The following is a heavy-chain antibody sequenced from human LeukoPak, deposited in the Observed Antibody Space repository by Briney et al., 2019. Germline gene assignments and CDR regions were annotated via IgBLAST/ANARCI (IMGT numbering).Heavy chain of an antibody. V-gene: IGHV1-18*01. CDR3: ASDVGYCSSTSCYGLYY. CDR1: GYTFTSYG. D-gene: IGHD2-2*01. CDR2: ISAYNGHT. Sequence: GASVKVSCKASGYTFTSYGISWVRQAPGQGLEWVGWISAYNGHTKYPQKLQGRVTMTTDTSTTTAYMELRSLRSDDTAVYYCASDVGYCSSTSCYGLYYWGQGTLVTVSS. J-gene: IGHJ4*02.